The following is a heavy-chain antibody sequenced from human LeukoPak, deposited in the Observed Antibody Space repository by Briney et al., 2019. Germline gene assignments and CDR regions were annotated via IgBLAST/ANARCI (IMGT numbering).Heavy chain of an antibody. V-gene: IGHV4-61*02. Sequence: SETLSLTCTVPSGSISSGSYYWSWIRQPAGKGLEWIGRIYTSGSTNYNPSLKSRVTISVDTSKNQFSLKLSSVTAADTAVYYCARENSRYYFDYWGQGTLVTVSS. D-gene: IGHD4-23*01. CDR2: IYTSGST. CDR1: SGSISSGSYY. J-gene: IGHJ4*02. CDR3: ARENSRYYFDY.